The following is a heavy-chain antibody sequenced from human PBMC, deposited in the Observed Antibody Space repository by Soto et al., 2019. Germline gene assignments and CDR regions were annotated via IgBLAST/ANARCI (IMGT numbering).Heavy chain of an antibody. CDR3: ARDDYGGKIDY. CDR1: GGSISSYY. Sequence: SETLSLTCTVSGGSISSYYWSWIRQPPGKGLEWIGYIYYSGSTNYNPSLKSRVTISVDTSKNQFSLKLSSVTAADTAVYYCARDDYGGKIDYWGQGTLVTVSS. D-gene: IGHD4-17*01. V-gene: IGHV4-59*01. CDR2: IYYSGST. J-gene: IGHJ4*02.